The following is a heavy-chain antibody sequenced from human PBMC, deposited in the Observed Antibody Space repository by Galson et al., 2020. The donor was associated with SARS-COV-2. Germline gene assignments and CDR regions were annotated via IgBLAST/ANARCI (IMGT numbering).Heavy chain of an antibody. CDR2: INHSGST. Sequence: SQTLSLTCAVYGGSFSGYSWTWIRQPPGKGLEWIGEINHSGSTNYNPSLKSRVTISVDTSKNQFSLKMSSVTAADTAVYYCARGNHPPVIRRGITYYYSYYMDVWGKGTTVTISS. J-gene: IGHJ6*03. D-gene: IGHD1-20*01. CDR3: ARGNHPPVIRRGITYYYSYYMDV. V-gene: IGHV4-34*01. CDR1: GGSFSGYS.